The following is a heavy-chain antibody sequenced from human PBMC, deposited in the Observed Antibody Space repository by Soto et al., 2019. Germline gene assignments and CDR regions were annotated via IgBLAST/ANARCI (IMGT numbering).Heavy chain of an antibody. CDR2: IKQDGSEK. V-gene: IGHV3-7*01. Sequence: GSLRLSCAASGFSFNTYWMTWVRQAPGKGLERVANIKQDGSEKYYVDFVRGRFTISRDDAKSTLYLQMNDLRAEDTALYYCAKTIHTSDAFDIWGQGTMVTVSS. CDR1: GFSFNTYW. CDR3: AKTIHTSDAFDI. J-gene: IGHJ3*02.